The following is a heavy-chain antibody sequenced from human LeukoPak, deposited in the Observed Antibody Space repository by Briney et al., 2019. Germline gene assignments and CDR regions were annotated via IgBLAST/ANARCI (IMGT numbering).Heavy chain of an antibody. J-gene: IGHJ2*01. CDR1: GGSISSDY. V-gene: IGHV4-4*07. Sequence: KSSETLSLTCTVSGGSISSDYWSWIRQPAGKGLEWIGRIYFSGTINYNPSLKSRVAMSVDTSKNQFSLKLSSVTAADTAVYYCARGEGGRYYDSSGIMRWYFDLWGRGTLVTVSS. D-gene: IGHD3-22*01. CDR3: ARGEGGRYYDSSGIMRWYFDL. CDR2: IYFSGTI.